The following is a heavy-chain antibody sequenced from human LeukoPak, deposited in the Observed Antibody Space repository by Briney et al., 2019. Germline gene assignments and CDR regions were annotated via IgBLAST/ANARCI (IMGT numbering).Heavy chain of an antibody. CDR1: GFPFSSSA. CDR3: AKDYDMWTGSLDY. D-gene: IGHD3-9*01. V-gene: IGHV3-23*01. Sequence: GGSLRLSCAASGFPFSSSAMTWVRRAPGKGLEWVSTITDTGDSTHYADSVKGRFTFSRDNSKNTLYLQMNSLRAEDTAVYFCAKDYDMWTGSLDYWGQGTLVTVSS. J-gene: IGHJ4*02. CDR2: ITDTGDST.